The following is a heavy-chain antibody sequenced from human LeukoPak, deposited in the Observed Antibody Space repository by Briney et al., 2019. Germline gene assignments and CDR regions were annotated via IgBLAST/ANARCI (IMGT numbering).Heavy chain of an antibody. CDR3: ATAGRRLFGVLIPLSFDY. D-gene: IGHD3-3*01. J-gene: IGHJ4*02. CDR2: IIPSDGFT. CDR1: GYTFTNYY. Sequence: ASVKVSCKASGYTFTNYYIHWVRQAPGRGLEWMGMIIPSDGFTTYAQKFQGRLTMTRDMSTSTVYMELSSLRSEDTALYYCATAGRRLFGVLIPLSFDYWGQGTLVTVSS. V-gene: IGHV1-46*01.